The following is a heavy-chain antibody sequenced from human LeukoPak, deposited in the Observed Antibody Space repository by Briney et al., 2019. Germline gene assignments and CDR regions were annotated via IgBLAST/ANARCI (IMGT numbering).Heavy chain of an antibody. Sequence: SETLSLTCTVSGGSISSYYWSWIRQPAGKGLEWIGYIYYSGSTNYNPSLKSRVTISVDTSKNQFSLKLSSVTAADTAVYYCARDRSVIAAPSGMDVWGQGTTVTVSS. V-gene: IGHV4-59*01. CDR3: ARDRSVIAAPSGMDV. CDR2: IYYSGST. CDR1: GGSISSYY. J-gene: IGHJ6*02. D-gene: IGHD6-13*01.